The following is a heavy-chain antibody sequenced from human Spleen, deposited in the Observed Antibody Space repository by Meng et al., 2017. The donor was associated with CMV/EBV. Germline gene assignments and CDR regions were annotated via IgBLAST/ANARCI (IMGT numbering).Heavy chain of an antibody. CDR3: ARGEDYYDSSGYYSCYFDY. CDR1: GGSISSSSYY. Sequence: SETLSLTCTVSGGSISSSSYYWSWIRQPPGKGLEWIGYMYYSGSTNYNPSLKSRVTISVDTSKNQFSLKLSSVTAADTAVYYCARGEDYYDSSGYYSCYFDYWGQGTLVTVSS. V-gene: IGHV4-61*01. J-gene: IGHJ4*02. D-gene: IGHD3-22*01. CDR2: MYYSGST.